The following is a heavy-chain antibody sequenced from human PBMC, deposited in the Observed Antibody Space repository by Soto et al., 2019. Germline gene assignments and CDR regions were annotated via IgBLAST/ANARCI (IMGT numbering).Heavy chain of an antibody. CDR2: ISAYNGNT. CDR1: GYTFTSYG. J-gene: IGHJ4*02. V-gene: IGHV1-18*01. CDR3: ARDLDIVVVVAATPFDY. D-gene: IGHD2-15*01. Sequence: QVQLVQSGAEVKKPGASVKVSCKASGYTFTSYGISWVRQAPGQGLEWMGWISAYNGNTNYAQKLQGRVTMTADTSTSTADMELRSVTSDDTAVYYCARDLDIVVVVAATPFDYWGQGTLVTVSS.